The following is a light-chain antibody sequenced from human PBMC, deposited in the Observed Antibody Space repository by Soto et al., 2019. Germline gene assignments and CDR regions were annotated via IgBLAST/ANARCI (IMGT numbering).Light chain of an antibody. J-gene: IGKJ1*01. Sequence: DIQMTQSPSSLSASVGDRVTIACRASQGISNYLVWYQQKPGKVPKLLLYDASTLQSGVPSRFSGSGSGTDFTLTITSLQPEDVATYYCQKYNGDQWTFGQGTKVEIK. V-gene: IGKV1-27*01. CDR3: QKYNGDQWT. CDR2: DAS. CDR1: QGISNY.